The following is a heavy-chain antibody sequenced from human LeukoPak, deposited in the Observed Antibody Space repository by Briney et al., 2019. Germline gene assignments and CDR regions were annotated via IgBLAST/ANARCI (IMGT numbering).Heavy chain of an antibody. CDR2: IYTSGST. CDR3: ARQHDSYYYYYIDV. CDR1: GGSISSYY. V-gene: IGHV4-4*07. J-gene: IGHJ6*03. Sequence: PSETLSLTCTVSGGSISSYYWTWIRQPAGKGLEWIGRIYTSGSTNYNPSLKSRVTMSLDTSKNQLSLKLNSVTAADTAVYYCARQHDSYYYYYIDVWGSGTTVTVSS.